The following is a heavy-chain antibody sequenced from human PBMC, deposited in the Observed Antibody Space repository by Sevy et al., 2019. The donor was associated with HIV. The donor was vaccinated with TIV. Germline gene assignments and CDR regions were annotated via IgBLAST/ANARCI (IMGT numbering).Heavy chain of an antibody. D-gene: IGHD4-17*01. CDR1: GFTVSSNY. J-gene: IGHJ6*02. Sequence: GGSLRLSCAASGFTVSSNYMSWVRQAPGKGLEWVSVIYSGGDTYYADSVKGRFIISRDNSKNTLYLQMNSLRAEDTAVYYCARDLDDYSDYQAVGGMDVWGQGTTVTVSS. CDR3: ARDLDDYSDYQAVGGMDV. CDR2: IYSGGDT. V-gene: IGHV3-53*01.